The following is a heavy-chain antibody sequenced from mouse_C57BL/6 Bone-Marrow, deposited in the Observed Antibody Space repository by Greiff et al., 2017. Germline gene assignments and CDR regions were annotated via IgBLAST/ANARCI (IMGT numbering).Heavy chain of an antibody. CDR1: GYAFSSSG. D-gene: IGHD2-5*01. Sequence: VQLQQSGPELVKPGASGKISGKASGYAFSSSGMNGVEQRPGKGLEGIGRIYPGAGNTNNNGKFKGKATLTAEKSSSTAYMQLSSLTSEDSAVYFCARGPHYYSNYVWFAYWGQGTLVTVSA. J-gene: IGHJ3*01. CDR3: ARGPHYYSNYVWFAY. V-gene: IGHV1-82*01. CDR2: IYPGAGNT.